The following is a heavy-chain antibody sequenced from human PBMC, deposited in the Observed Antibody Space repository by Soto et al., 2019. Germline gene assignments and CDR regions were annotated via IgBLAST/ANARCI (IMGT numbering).Heavy chain of an antibody. CDR1: GFTFSDYY. CDR2: ISSSSSYT. CDR3: ARVAAAGDGWFDP. J-gene: IGHJ5*02. Sequence: QVQLVESGGGLVKPGGSLRLSCAASGFTFSDYYMSWIRQAPGKGLEWVSYISSSSSYTNYADSVKGRFTISRDNAKNSLYLQMKSLRAEDTAVYYCARVAAAGDGWFDPWGQGTLVTVSS. D-gene: IGHD6-13*01. V-gene: IGHV3-11*05.